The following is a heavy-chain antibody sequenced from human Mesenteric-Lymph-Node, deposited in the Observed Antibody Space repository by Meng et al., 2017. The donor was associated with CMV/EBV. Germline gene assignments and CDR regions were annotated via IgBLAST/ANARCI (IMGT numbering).Heavy chain of an antibody. J-gene: IGHJ4*02. CDR1: GFTFSSYG. Sequence: GESLKISCAASGFTFSSYGMHWVRQAPGKGLEWVAFIRYDGSNKYYADPVKGRFTISRDNSKNTLYLQMNSLRAEDTAVYYCAKDRYIGRYSYGQFFDYWGQGTLVTVSS. CDR2: IRYDGSNK. D-gene: IGHD5-18*01. V-gene: IGHV3-30*02. CDR3: AKDRYIGRYSYGQFFDY.